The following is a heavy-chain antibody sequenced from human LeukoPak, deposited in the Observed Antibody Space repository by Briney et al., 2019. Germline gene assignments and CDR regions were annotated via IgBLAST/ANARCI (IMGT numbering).Heavy chain of an antibody. CDR2: VDHTGST. V-gene: IGHV4-59*12. CDR3: ARDRGYCSSTSCYNRHYYYYYYMDV. Sequence: SETLSLTCTVSDDSITMYYWTWIRQPPGKGLEWIGYVDHTGSTNYNPSLKSRVTMSVDTSKNQFSLKLSSVTAADTAVYYCARDRGYCSSTSCYNRHYYYYYYMDVWGKGTTVTISS. J-gene: IGHJ6*03. D-gene: IGHD2-2*02. CDR1: DDSITMYY.